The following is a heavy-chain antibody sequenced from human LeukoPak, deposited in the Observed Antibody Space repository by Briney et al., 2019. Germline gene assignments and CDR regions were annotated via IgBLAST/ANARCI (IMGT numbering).Heavy chain of an antibody. J-gene: IGHJ4*02. D-gene: IGHD3-22*01. Sequence: SETLSLTCTVSGGSFSSGSHYWSWIRQPPGTGLEWIGYIYYSGSTNYNPSLESRVAISVDTPKNQFSLNLSSVTAADTAVYYCARMVSGYYELDCWGQGTLVTVSS. CDR1: GGSFSSGSHY. CDR2: IYYSGST. CDR3: ARMVSGYYELDC. V-gene: IGHV4-61*01.